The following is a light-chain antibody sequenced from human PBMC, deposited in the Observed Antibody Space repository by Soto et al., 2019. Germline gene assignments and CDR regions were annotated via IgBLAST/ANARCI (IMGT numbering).Light chain of an antibody. J-gene: IGLJ3*02. CDR1: SSDVGNYNY. CDR2: EVS. Sequence: QSALTQPASVSGSPGQSITISCTGTSSDVGNYNYVSWYQHHPGKAPKLTIYEVSYRPSGVSVRFSGSKSGNTASLTISGLQAEDEANYYCSSYTTSRTWVFGGGTKLTVL. V-gene: IGLV2-14*01. CDR3: SSYTTSRTWV.